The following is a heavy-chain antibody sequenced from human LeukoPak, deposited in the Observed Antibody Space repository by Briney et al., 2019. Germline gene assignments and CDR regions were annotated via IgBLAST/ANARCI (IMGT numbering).Heavy chain of an antibody. CDR3: ASGYSYGPLDY. V-gene: IGHV4-59*01. Sequence: PSETLSLTCTVPGGSISSYYWSWIRQPPGKALEWIGYIYYSGSINYNPSLKSRVTISVDTSKNQFSLKLSSVTAADTAVYYCASGYSYGPLDYWGQGTLVTVSS. J-gene: IGHJ4*02. CDR1: GGSISSYY. CDR2: IYYSGSI. D-gene: IGHD5-18*01.